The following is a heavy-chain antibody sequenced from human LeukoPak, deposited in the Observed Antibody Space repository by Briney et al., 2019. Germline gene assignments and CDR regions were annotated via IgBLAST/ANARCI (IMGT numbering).Heavy chain of an antibody. D-gene: IGHD6-13*01. CDR3: AKDLGVRSSWYSRWYYFDY. J-gene: IGHJ4*02. CDR2: ISSSSSNI. CDR1: GFTFSSYS. Sequence: QTGGSLRLSCAASGFTFSSYSMNWVRQAPGKGLEWVSSISSSSSNIYYADSVKGRFTISRDNSKNTLYLQMNSLRAEDTAVYYCAKDLGVRSSWYSRWYYFDYWGQGTLVTVSS. V-gene: IGHV3-21*04.